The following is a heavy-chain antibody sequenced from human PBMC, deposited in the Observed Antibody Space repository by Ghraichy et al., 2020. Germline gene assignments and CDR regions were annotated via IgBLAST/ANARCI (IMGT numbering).Heavy chain of an antibody. CDR3: AHSSSDTYCSSTSCPEPHYYYGMDV. V-gene: IGHV2-5*01. Sequence: SGHTLVKPTQTLTLTCTFSGFSLSTSGVGVGWIRQPPGKALEWLALIYWNDDKRYSPSLKSRLTITKDTSKNQVVLTMTNMDPVDTATYYCAHSSSDTYCSSTSCPEPHYYYGMDVWGQGTTVTVSS. D-gene: IGHD2-2*01. CDR2: IYWNDDK. CDR1: GFSLSTSGVG. J-gene: IGHJ6*02.